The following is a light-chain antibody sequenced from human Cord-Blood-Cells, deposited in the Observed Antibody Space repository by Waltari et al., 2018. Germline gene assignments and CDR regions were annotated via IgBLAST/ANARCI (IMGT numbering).Light chain of an antibody. CDR2: DVS. CDR1: SSDVGGYNY. CDR3: SSYTSSTLYV. Sequence: QSALTQPASVSGSPGQSITISCTGTSSDVGGYNYVSWYQQHPGKAPKLMIYDVSKRPSCVSNRFSVSKSGNTASLTISGLQAEDEADYYCSSYTSSTLYVFGTGTKVTVL. V-gene: IGLV2-14*01. J-gene: IGLJ1*01.